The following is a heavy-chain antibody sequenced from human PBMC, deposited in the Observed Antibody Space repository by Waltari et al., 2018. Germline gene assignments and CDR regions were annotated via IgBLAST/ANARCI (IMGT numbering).Heavy chain of an antibody. CDR2: IYHSGST. J-gene: IGHJ5*02. V-gene: IGHV4-38-2*01. CDR3: ASSEFIAATFDP. Sequence: QVQLQESGPGLVKPSETLSLTCAVSGYSISSGYYWGWIRQPPGKGLEWIGSIYHSGSTYYNPSLKSRVTISVDTSKNQFSLKLSSVTAADTAVYYCASSEFIAATFDPWGQGALVTVSS. D-gene: IGHD6-13*01. CDR1: GYSISSGYY.